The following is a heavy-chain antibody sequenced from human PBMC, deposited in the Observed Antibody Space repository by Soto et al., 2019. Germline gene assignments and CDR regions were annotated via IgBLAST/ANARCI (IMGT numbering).Heavy chain of an antibody. J-gene: IGHJ4*02. CDR3: ARDTSSGWPDY. Sequence: SETLSLTCTVSGGSIGSYYGSWIRQPPGKGLEWIGYIYYSGSTNYNPSLKSRVTISVDTSKNQFSLKLSSVTAADTAVYYCARDTSSGWPDYWGQGTLVTVSS. CDR1: GGSIGSYY. V-gene: IGHV4-59*01. CDR2: IYYSGST. D-gene: IGHD6-19*01.